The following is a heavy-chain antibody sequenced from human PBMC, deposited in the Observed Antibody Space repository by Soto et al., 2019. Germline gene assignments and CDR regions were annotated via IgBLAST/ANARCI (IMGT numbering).Heavy chain of an antibody. J-gene: IGHJ4*02. Sequence: SETLSLTCIVSGESISSSSYYWGWNRQPPGKGLEWIGSIYYSGRTYYNPSFKSRVTISIDTSKNQFSLKLSSVTATDTAVYYCARQRTTVVTQAYFDHWGQGALVTVS. CDR3: ARQRTTVVTQAYFDH. D-gene: IGHD2-21*02. CDR1: GESISSSSYY. V-gene: IGHV4-39*01. CDR2: IYYSGRT.